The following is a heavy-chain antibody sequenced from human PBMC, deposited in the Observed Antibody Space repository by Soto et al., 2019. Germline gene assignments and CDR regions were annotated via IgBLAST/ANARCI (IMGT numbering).Heavy chain of an antibody. V-gene: IGHV4-31*03. J-gene: IGHJ5*02. CDR3: AGVRGVNWFDP. CDR2: IYYSGST. Sequence: QVQLQESGPGLVKPSQTLSLTCTVSGGSISSGGYYWSWIRQHPGKGLEWIGYIYYSGSTYYNPSLNSRVTISVDASKNQVSLKLSSVTAADTDVYYCAGVRGVNWFDPWGQGTLVTVSS. CDR1: GGSISSGGYY. D-gene: IGHD3-10*01.